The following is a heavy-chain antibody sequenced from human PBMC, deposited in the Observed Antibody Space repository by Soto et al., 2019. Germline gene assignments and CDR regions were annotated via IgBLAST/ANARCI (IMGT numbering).Heavy chain of an antibody. CDR3: FCAIAAAGKHYFYS. CDR2: SNPSGGST. Sequence: ASVKVSCKASGYNFTSYYMHWVRQAPGQGLEWMGVSNPSGGSTSYAQKFQGRVTMTRDTSTSTVYMELSSLRSEDTAVYYCFCAIAAAGKHYFYSRGQGSLVTVSS. CDR1: GYNFTSYY. J-gene: IGHJ4*02. D-gene: IGHD6-13*01. V-gene: IGHV1-46*01.